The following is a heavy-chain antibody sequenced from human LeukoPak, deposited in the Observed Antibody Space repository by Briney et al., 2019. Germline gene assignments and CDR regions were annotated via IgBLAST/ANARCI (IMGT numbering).Heavy chain of an antibody. CDR2: IDPSDSYT. CDR1: GYSFTSYW. J-gene: IGHJ6*04. Sequence: GESLKISCKGSGYSFTSYWISWVRQMPGKGLEWMGRIDPSDSYTNYSPSFQGHVTISADKPISTAYLQWSSLKASDTAMYYCARTYGSGPYYYYGMDVWGKGTTVTVSS. CDR3: ARTYGSGPYYYYGMDV. D-gene: IGHD3-10*01. V-gene: IGHV5-10-1*01.